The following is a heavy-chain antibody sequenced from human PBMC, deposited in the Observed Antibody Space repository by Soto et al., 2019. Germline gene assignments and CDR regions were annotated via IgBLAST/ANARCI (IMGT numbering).Heavy chain of an antibody. CDR3: ARGGVQKWYYYYGMDV. V-gene: IGHV4-34*01. CDR2: INHSGST. CDR1: GGSFSCYY. Sequence: KASETLSLTCAVYGGSFSCYYWSWIRQPPGKGLEWIGEINHSGSTNYNPSLKSRVTISVDTSKNQFSLKLSSVTAADTAVYYCARGGVQKWYYYYGMDVWGQGTTVTVSS. D-gene: IGHD1-1*01. J-gene: IGHJ6*02.